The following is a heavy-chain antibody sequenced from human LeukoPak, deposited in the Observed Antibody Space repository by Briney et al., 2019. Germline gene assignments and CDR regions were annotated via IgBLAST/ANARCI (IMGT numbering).Heavy chain of an antibody. Sequence: PSETLSLTCTVSGGSISSYYWSWIRQPPGKGLEWIGYIYYSGSTNYNPSLKSRVTISVDTSKNQFSLKLSSVTAADTAVYYCARDPLSASAAAFDYWGQGTLVTVSS. D-gene: IGHD2-2*01. CDR1: GGSISSYY. V-gene: IGHV4-59*01. CDR3: ARDPLSASAAAFDY. CDR2: IYYSGST. J-gene: IGHJ4*02.